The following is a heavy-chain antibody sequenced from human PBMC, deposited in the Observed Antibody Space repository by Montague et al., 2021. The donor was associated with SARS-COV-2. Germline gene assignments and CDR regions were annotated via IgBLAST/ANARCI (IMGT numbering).Heavy chain of an antibody. V-gene: IGHV3-30-3*01. J-gene: IGHJ6*02. CDR3: ARGVETGTLFTYYYYGMDV. D-gene: IGHD1-7*01. CDR2: ISYDGSNK. CDR1: GFTFSSYA. Sequence: SLRLSCAASGFTFSSYAMYWVRQAPGKGLEWVAVISYDGSNKCYADSVKGRFTISRDNSKNTLYVQMDSLRAEDTAVYYCARGVETGTLFTYYYYGMDVWGQGTTVTVSS.